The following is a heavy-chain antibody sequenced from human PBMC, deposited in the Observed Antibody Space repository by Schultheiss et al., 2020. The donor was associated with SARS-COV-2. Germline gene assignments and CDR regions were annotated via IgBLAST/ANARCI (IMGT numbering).Heavy chain of an antibody. Sequence: GGSLRLSCAASGFTFSSYEMNWVRQAPGKGLEWVAVISYEGSSKYYADSVRGRFTISRDTSKNTLYLQMNSLTAEDTAMYYCAGKLQSAYWGHGTLVTVSS. D-gene: IGHD4-11*01. CDR3: AGKLQSAY. CDR1: GFTFSSYE. CDR2: ISYEGSSK. V-gene: IGHV3-30*04. J-gene: IGHJ4*01.